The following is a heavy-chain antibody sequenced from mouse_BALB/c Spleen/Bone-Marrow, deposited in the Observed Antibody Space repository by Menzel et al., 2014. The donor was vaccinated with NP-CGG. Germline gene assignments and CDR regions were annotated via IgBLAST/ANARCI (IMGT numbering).Heavy chain of an antibody. CDR3: ARDMGGILFDP. Sequence: EVQVVESGGGLVQPGGSLRLSCATSGFTFTDYYMNWVRQPPGKALEWLGFIRNKANGYTTEYSASVKGRFTISRDNSQSILYLQMNTLRAEDSATYYCARDMGGILFDPWGQGTTLTVSS. D-gene: IGHD4-1*01. CDR2: IRNKANGYTT. CDR1: GFTFTDYY. J-gene: IGHJ2*01. V-gene: IGHV7-3*02.